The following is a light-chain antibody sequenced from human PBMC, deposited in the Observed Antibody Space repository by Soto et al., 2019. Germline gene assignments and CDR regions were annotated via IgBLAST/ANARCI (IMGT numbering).Light chain of an antibody. CDR1: QSVSSSY. Sequence: ERVLTPSPCTVSLYTGERATLSYRSSQSVSSSYLAWYQQKPGQAPRLLIYGASSRATGIPDRFSGSGSGTDFTLTISRLEPEDFAVYYCQQYGSSEIIVGQGTRLEIK. CDR2: GAS. J-gene: IGKJ5*01. CDR3: QQYGSSEII. V-gene: IGKV3-20*01.